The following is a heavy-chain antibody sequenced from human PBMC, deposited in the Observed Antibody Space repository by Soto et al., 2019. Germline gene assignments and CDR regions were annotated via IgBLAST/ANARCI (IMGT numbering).Heavy chain of an antibody. CDR1: GFTFSSYA. Sequence: GGSLRLSCAASGFTFSSYAMSWVRQAPGKGLEWVSAISGSGGSTYYADSVKGRFTISRDNSKNTLYLQMNSLRAEDTAVYYCAKVGDYIWGSYRYFWFDYWGQGTLVTVSS. CDR2: ISGSGGST. CDR3: AKVGDYIWGSYRYFWFDY. J-gene: IGHJ4*02. V-gene: IGHV3-23*01. D-gene: IGHD3-16*02.